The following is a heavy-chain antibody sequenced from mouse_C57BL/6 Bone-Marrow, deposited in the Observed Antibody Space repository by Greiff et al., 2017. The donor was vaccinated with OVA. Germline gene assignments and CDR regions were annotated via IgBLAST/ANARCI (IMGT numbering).Heavy chain of an antibody. CDR3: AREGHYYGSSPFAY. D-gene: IGHD1-1*01. V-gene: IGHV3-6*01. CDR2: ISYDGSN. Sequence: EVQLVESGPGLVKPSQSLSLTCSVTGYSITSGYYWNWIRQFPGNKLEWMGYISYDGSNNYNPSLKNRISITRDTSKNQFFLKLNSVTTEDTATYYCAREGHYYGSSPFAYWGQGTLVTVSA. CDR1: GYSITSGYY. J-gene: IGHJ3*01.